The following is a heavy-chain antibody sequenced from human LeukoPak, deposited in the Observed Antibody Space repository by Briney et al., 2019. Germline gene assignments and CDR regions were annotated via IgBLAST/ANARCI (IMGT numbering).Heavy chain of an antibody. V-gene: IGHV1-69*04. J-gene: IGHJ4*02. D-gene: IGHD1-26*01. CDR3: ARAEGPYSGSYLDY. CDR1: GGTFSSYA. Sequence: SVKVSCTASGGTFSSYAISWVRQAPGQGLEWMGRIIPILGIANYAQKFQGRVTITADKSTSTAYMELSSLRSEDTAVYYCARAEGPYSGSYLDYWGQGTLVTVSS. CDR2: IIPILGIA.